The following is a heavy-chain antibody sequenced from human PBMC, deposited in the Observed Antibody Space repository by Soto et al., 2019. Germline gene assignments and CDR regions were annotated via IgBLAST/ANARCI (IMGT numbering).Heavy chain of an antibody. CDR2: INHSGST. CDR1: GGSFSGYY. J-gene: IGHJ4*02. D-gene: IGHD3-10*01. Sequence: SETLSLTCAVYGGSFSGYYWSWIRQPPGKGLEWIGEINHSGSTNCNPSLKSRVTISVDTSKNQFSLKMSSVTAADTAVYFCARGRVRGVINFDYWGQGTLVTVSS. CDR3: ARGRVRGVINFDY. V-gene: IGHV4-34*01.